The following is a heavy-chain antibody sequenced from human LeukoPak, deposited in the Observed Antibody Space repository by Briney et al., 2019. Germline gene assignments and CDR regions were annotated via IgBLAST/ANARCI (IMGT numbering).Heavy chain of an antibody. D-gene: IGHD2-21*01. Sequence: ASVKVSCKASGYTFTSYGISWVRQAPGQGLEWMGWISAYNGNTKYSQYFEGRVTITRDTSASTVYMELSSLRPDDMAVYYCARGRGTIGSNRDFYFYYYMDIWGNGTTVTVSS. CDR3: ARGRGTIGSNRDFYFYYYMDI. CDR2: ISAYNGNT. J-gene: IGHJ6*03. V-gene: IGHV1-18*03. CDR1: GYTFTSYG.